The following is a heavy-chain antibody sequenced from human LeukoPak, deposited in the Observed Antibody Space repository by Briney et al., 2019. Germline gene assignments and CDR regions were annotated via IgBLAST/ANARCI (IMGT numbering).Heavy chain of an antibody. V-gene: IGHV3-30-3*01. J-gene: IGHJ3*02. CDR2: ISYDGSNK. Sequence: PGGSLRLSCAASGFTFSSYAMHWVRQAPGKGLEWVAVISYDGSNKYYADSVKGRFTISRDNSKNTLYLQMNSLRAEDTAVYYCASIVVVVAANGSDAFDIWGQGTMVTVSS. D-gene: IGHD2-15*01. CDR3: ASIVVVVAANGSDAFDI. CDR1: GFTFSSYA.